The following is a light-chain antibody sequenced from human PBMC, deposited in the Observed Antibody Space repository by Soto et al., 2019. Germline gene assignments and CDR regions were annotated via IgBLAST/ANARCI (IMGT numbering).Light chain of an antibody. CDR3: QQGHNSPLT. Sequence: EIVMTQSPATLSVSPGERATLSCRASQSISTELAWYQQKPGQPPRLLIYSASTRATGVPARFTGSGSGSEFTLTISVLQSEDFAVYYCQQGHNSPLTFGQGTRREI. CDR2: SAS. CDR1: QSISTE. J-gene: IGKJ2*01. V-gene: IGKV3-15*01.